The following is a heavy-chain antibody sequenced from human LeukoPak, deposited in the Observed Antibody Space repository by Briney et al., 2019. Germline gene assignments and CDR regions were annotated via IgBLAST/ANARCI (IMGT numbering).Heavy chain of an antibody. D-gene: IGHD3-10*01. Sequence: ASMKVSCKASGYTFTTYAMHWVRQAPGQRPEWMGRINTGNGNTKYSQKFQGRVTVTRDTSASTAYMELSSLRSEDTAVYYCASDYYGLGSDRNYYYYGMDVWGKGTTVTVSS. J-gene: IGHJ6*04. CDR3: ASDYYGLGSDRNYYYYGMDV. CDR2: INTGNGNT. CDR1: GYTFTTYA. V-gene: IGHV1-3*04.